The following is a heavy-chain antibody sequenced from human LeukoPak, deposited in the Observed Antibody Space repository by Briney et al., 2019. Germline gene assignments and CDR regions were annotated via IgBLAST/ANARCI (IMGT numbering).Heavy chain of an antibody. CDR3: ARGTDFWSGYCFDY. CDR2: IYYSGST. CDR1: GGSISSYY. Sequence: SETLSLTCTVSGGSISSYYRSWIRQPPGKGLEWIGYIYYSGSTNYDPSLKSRVTISVDTSKNQFSLKLSSVTAADTAVYYCARGTDFWSGYCFDYWGQGTLVTVSS. J-gene: IGHJ4*02. D-gene: IGHD3-3*01. V-gene: IGHV4-59*01.